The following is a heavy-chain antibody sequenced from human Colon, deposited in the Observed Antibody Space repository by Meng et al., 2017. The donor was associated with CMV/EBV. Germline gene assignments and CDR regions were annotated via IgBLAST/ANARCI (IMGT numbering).Heavy chain of an antibody. CDR2: IDPYSGGT. CDR1: GYTLTGHH. Sequence: SGYTLTGHHMHWVRQAPGQGLEWLGWIDPYSGGTRYAQKFQGRLTLTRDTSISTVYMELSSLRSDDTAMYYCAKELTAGYGAHWDYWGQGTLVTVSS. V-gene: IGHV1-2*02. J-gene: IGHJ4*02. CDR3: AKELTAGYGAHWDY. D-gene: IGHD3-9*01.